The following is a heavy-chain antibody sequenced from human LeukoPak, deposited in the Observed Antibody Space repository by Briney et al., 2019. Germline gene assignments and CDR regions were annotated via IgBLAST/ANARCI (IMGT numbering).Heavy chain of an antibody. CDR3: ARGGDTYCSSTSCYRGYYYYYMDV. CDR1: GFTFDDYG. Sequence: GGSLRLSCAASGFTFDDYGMSWVRQAPGKGLEWVSGINWNGGSTGYADSVKGRFTISRDNAKNSLYLQMNGLRAEDTALYYCARGGDTYCSSTSCYRGYYYYYMDVWGKGTTVTVSS. CDR2: INWNGGST. V-gene: IGHV3-20*04. D-gene: IGHD2-2*01. J-gene: IGHJ6*03.